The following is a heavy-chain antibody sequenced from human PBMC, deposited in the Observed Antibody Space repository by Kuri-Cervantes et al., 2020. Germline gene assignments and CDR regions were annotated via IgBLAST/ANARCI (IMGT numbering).Heavy chain of an antibody. CDR2: INSDGSST. Sequence: GESLKISCAASGFTFSSYWMHWVRQAPGKGLGWVSRINSDGSSTSYADSVKGRFTISRDNAKNTLYLQMNSLRAEDTTVYYCARDGYIVSYFYDNSGYYLDYWGQGTLVTVSS. D-gene: IGHD3-22*01. CDR3: ARDGYIVSYFYDNSGYYLDY. CDR1: GFTFSSYW. V-gene: IGHV3-74*01. J-gene: IGHJ4*02.